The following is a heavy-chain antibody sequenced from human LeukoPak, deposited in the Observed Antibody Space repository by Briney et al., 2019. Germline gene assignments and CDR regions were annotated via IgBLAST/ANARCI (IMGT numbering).Heavy chain of an antibody. CDR1: GFTFSDYY. CDR3: ARGYQPYDFWSGYPGY. Sequence: PGGSLRLSCAASGFTFSDYYMSWIRQAPGKGLEWVSYISSSGSTIYYADSAKGRFTISRDNAKNSLYLQMNSLRAEDTAVYYCARGYQPYDFWSGYPGYWGQGTLVTVSS. D-gene: IGHD3-3*01. J-gene: IGHJ4*02. V-gene: IGHV3-11*04. CDR2: ISSSGSTI.